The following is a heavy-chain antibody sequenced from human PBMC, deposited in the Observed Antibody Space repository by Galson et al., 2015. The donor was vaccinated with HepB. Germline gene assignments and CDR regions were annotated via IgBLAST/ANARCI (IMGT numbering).Heavy chain of an antibody. CDR3: TRGVQYASDF. J-gene: IGHJ3*01. CDR1: GFTFNIYS. V-gene: IGHV3-48*02. D-gene: IGHD4-11*01. Sequence: SLRLSCAASGFTFNIYSMNWVRQAPGKGLEWVSYIRGDSNVIYYADSVKGRFTISRDNAKNAVYLQMNSLRDEDTALYHCTRGVQYASDFWGQGTMVTVSP. CDR2: IRGDSNVI.